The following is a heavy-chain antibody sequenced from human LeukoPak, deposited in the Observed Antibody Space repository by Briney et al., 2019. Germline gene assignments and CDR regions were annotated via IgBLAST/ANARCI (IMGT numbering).Heavy chain of an antibody. CDR1: GFTFSDYY. CDR3: ARDPSIAARPVWFDP. V-gene: IGHV3-11*01. CDR2: ISSSGSTI. Sequence: GGSLRLSCAASGFTFSDYYMSWIRQAPGKGLEWVSYISSSGSTIYYADSVKGRFTISRDNAKNSLYLQMNSLRAEDTAAYYCARDPSIAARPVWFDPWGQGTLVTVSS. D-gene: IGHD6-6*01. J-gene: IGHJ5*02.